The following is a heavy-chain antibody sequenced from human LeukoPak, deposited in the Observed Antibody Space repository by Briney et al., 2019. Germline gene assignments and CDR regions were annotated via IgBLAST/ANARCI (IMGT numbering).Heavy chain of an antibody. V-gene: IGHV1-69*04. CDR3: ASRVPDSSGYYSFDY. CDR1: GGTFSSYA. J-gene: IGHJ4*02. CDR2: IIPILGIA. D-gene: IGHD3-22*01. Sequence: ASVNVSCKASGGTFSSYAISWVRQAPGQGLEWTGRIIPILGIANYAQKFQGRVTITADKSTSTAYMELSSLRSEDTAVYYCASRVPDSSGYYSFDYWGQGTLVTVSS.